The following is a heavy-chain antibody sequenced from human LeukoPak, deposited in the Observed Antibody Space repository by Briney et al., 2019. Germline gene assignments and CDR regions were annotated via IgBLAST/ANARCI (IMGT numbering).Heavy chain of an antibody. D-gene: IGHD1-26*01. Sequence: GGSLRLSCAASGFTFSSYSMNWVRQAPGKGLEWVSHISGSSSSTYYADSVKGRFTISRDNAKNSLYLQMNSLRDEDTAVYYCARPSGVGSTTQGAFDMWGQGTMVTVSS. V-gene: IGHV3-48*02. CDR1: GFTFSSYS. CDR3: ARPSGVGSTTQGAFDM. CDR2: ISGSSSST. J-gene: IGHJ3*02.